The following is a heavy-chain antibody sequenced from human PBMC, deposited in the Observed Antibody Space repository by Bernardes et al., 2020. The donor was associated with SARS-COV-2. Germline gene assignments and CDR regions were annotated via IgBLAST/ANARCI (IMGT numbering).Heavy chain of an antibody. CDR2: INEAGSEK. V-gene: IGHV3-7*03. CDR1: GFTFSGNW. J-gene: IGHJ4*02. D-gene: IGHD3-16*01. CDR3: VRDHVWAVSPGY. Sequence: GGSLRLSCVASGFTFSGNWMSWIRQAPGKGLEWVASINEAGSEKHYMDSVKGRFTISRDNGKNSLYLQMNSLRAEDTAVYYCVRDHVWAVSPGYWGQGTLVTVSS.